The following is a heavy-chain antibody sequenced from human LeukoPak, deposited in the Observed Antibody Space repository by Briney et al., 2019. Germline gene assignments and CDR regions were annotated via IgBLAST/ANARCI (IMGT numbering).Heavy chain of an antibody. CDR2: IYTSGST. CDR1: GGSISSYY. J-gene: IGHJ5*02. Sequence: SETLSLTCTVSGGSISSYYWSWIRQPAGKGLEWIGRIYTSGSTNYNPSLESRVTMSIDTSKNQFSLKLSSVTAADTAVYYCARGIRSYYYDSSGYYNWFDPWGQGTLVTVSS. V-gene: IGHV4-4*07. CDR3: ARGIRSYYYDSSGYYNWFDP. D-gene: IGHD3-22*01.